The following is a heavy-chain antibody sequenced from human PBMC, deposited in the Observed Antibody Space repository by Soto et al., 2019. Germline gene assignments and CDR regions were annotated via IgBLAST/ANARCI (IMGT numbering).Heavy chain of an antibody. V-gene: IGHV1-69*12. CDR3: ARVTTVVTGGYWYFDL. D-gene: IGHD4-17*01. Sequence: QVQLVQSGAEVKKPGSSVKVSCKASGGTFSSYAISWVRQAPGQGLEWMGGIIPIFGTANYAQKFQGRVTITADESTSTAYMELSSLRSEDTVVYYCARVTTVVTGGYWYFDLWGRGTLVTVSS. CDR2: IIPIFGTA. J-gene: IGHJ2*01. CDR1: GGTFSSYA.